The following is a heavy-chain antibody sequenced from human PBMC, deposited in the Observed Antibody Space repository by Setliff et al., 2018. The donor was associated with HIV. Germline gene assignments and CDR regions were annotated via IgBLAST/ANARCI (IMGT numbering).Heavy chain of an antibody. CDR2: IGGHGSII. CDR1: GLIFSSYE. V-gene: IGHV3-48*03. J-gene: IGHJ4*02. D-gene: IGHD3-16*01. Sequence: GGSLRLSCAASGLIFSSYEMNWVRQAPGKGLEWISFIGGHGSIIHYADSVKGRFTISRDNAKNSVYLQMHSLRVEYTAVYYCAAVPWGHSSLIIDHWGQGTPVTVSS. CDR3: AAVPWGHSSLIIDH.